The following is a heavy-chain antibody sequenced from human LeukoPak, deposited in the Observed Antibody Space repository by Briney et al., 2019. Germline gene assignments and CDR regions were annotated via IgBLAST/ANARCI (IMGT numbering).Heavy chain of an antibody. J-gene: IGHJ4*02. CDR2: IIPIFGTA. D-gene: IGHD6-13*01. V-gene: IGHV1-69*05. CDR3: QYSSSGSSSWYGQDDY. Sequence: SAKVSCKASGGTFSSYAISWVRQAPGQGLEWMGGIIPIFGTANYAQKFQGRVTITTDESTSTAYMELSSLRSEDTAVYYCQYSSSGSSSWYGQDDYWGQGTLVTVSS. CDR1: GGTFSSYA.